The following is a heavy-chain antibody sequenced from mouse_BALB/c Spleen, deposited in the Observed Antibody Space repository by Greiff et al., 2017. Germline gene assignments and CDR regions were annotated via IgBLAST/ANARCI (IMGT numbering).Heavy chain of an antibody. D-gene: IGHD1-1*01. CDR1: GISITTGNYR. CDR3: ARFSHYYGSSLWYFDV. V-gene: IGHV3-5*02. J-gene: IGHJ1*01. Sequence: EVKLQESGPGLVKPSQTVSLTCTVTGISITTGNYRWSWIRQFPGNKLEWIGYIYYSGTITYNPSLTSRTTITRDTSKNQFFLEMNSLTAEDTATYYCARFSHYYGSSLWYFDVWGAGTTVTVSS. CDR2: IYYSGTI.